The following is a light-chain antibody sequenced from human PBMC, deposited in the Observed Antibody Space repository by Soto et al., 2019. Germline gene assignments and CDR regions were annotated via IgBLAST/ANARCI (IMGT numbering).Light chain of an antibody. CDR2: DVT. Sequence: QSVLTQPASVSGSPGQSITISCTGTSSDVGAYDFVSWYQHYPGKAPKLVTFDVTHRPPRISDRFSGSKSANTASLTISGLQAEDEAFYYCSSYTTKRTLVFGGGTKLTVL. CDR1: SSDVGAYDF. CDR3: SSYTTKRTLV. V-gene: IGLV2-14*01. J-gene: IGLJ2*01.